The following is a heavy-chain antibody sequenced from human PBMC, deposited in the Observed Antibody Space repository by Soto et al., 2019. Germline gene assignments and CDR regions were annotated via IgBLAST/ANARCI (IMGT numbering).Heavy chain of an antibody. CDR3: ATPSRESGRLGFDY. CDR2: FDPEDGET. CDR1: GYTLTELS. J-gene: IGHJ4*02. Sequence: ASVKVSCKVSGYTLTELSMHWVRQAPGKGLEWMGGFDPEDGETIYAQKFQGRVTMTEDTSTDTAYMELSSLRSEDTAVYYCATPSRESGRLGFDYWGQGTLVNVS. V-gene: IGHV1-24*01. D-gene: IGHD3-3*01.